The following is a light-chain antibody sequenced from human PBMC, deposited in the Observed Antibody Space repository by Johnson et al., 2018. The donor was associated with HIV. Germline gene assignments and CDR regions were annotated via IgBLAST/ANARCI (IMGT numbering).Light chain of an antibody. CDR1: SSNIGNNY. V-gene: IGLV1-51*01. Sequence: QSVLTQPPSVSAAPGQKVTISCSGSSSNIGNNYVSWYQQLPGTAPKLLIYDNNKRPSGIPDRFSGYKSGTSATLGITGLQTGDEADYYCGTWDSSLSAGVFGTGTKGTVL. CDR2: DNN. J-gene: IGLJ1*01. CDR3: GTWDSSLSAGV.